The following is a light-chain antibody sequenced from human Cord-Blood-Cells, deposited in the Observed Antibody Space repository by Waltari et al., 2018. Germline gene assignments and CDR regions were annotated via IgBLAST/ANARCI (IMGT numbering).Light chain of an antibody. V-gene: IGLV2-23*01. J-gene: IGLJ1*01. CDR2: EGS. CDR3: CSYAGSSTYV. CDR1: SSDVGSYNL. Sequence: QSALTQPASVSGSPGQSITISCTGTSSDVGSYNLVSWYQQHPGKAPKLMIYEGSKRPSGVSNRFSASQSGNTASLTISGLQAEDEADYYCCSYAGSSTYVFGTGTKVTVL.